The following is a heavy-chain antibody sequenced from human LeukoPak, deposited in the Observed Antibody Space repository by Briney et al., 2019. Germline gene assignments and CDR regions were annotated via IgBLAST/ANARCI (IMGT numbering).Heavy chain of an antibody. V-gene: IGHV4-4*02. D-gene: IGHD1-26*01. CDR3: ARGGRKDRRLDY. CDR1: GGSISSSNW. Sequence: SETLSLTCAVSGGSISSSNWWSWVRQPPGKGLEWIGEIYHSGSTNYNPSLKSRVTISVDTSKNQFSLKLSSVTAADTAAYYCARGGRKDRRLDYWGQGTLVTVSS. J-gene: IGHJ4*02. CDR2: IYHSGST.